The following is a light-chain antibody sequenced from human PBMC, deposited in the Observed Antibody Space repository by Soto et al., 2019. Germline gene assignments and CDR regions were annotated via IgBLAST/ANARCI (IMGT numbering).Light chain of an antibody. CDR3: QQRSNWPWT. V-gene: IGKV3-11*01. J-gene: IGKJ1*01. CDR1: QSISSY. CDR2: DAS. Sequence: EIWLTQSPATLSLRRGEISTLSCGSSQSISSYLAWYQQKPGQAPRLLIYDASNRATGIPARFSGSGSGTDFTLTISSLEPEDFAVYFCQQRSNWPWTFGQGTKVDIK.